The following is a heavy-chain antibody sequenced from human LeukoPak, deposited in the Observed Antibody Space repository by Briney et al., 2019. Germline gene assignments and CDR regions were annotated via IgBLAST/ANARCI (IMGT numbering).Heavy chain of an antibody. J-gene: IGHJ4*02. CDR1: GFTFNTYG. Sequence: GGSLRLSCAASGFTFNTYGMQWVRQAPGKGLEYVSGIGPDGATTYYANSVKGRFTISRDNSKSMLYLQMGSLTADDMAVYYCARGAQLTDFWGQGTLVTVSS. V-gene: IGHV3-64*01. CDR3: ARGAQLTDF. CDR2: IGPDGATT. D-gene: IGHD6-13*01.